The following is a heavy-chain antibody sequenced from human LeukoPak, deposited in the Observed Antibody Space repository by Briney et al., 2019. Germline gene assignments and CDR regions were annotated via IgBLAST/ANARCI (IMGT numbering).Heavy chain of an antibody. Sequence: SETLSLTCAVYGGSFSGYYWSWIRQPPGKGLEWIGEINHSGSTNYNPSLKSRVTISVDTSKNQFSLKLSSVTAADTAVYYCARAVVVAATLDAFDIWGQGTMVTVSS. V-gene: IGHV4-34*01. CDR1: GGSFSGYY. CDR2: INHSGST. D-gene: IGHD2-15*01. CDR3: ARAVVVAATLDAFDI. J-gene: IGHJ3*02.